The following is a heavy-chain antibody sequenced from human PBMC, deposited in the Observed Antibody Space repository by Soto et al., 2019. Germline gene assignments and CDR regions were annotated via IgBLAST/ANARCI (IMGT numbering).Heavy chain of an antibody. Sequence: QVQLVQSGAEVKKPGASVKVSCKPSGYIFSTYYLHWVRQAPGQALEWMGVIHPSGGGTTYAQKFLGRVTVTRDTSTTTVFMELSSLRSDDTAVYYCARGGHIAVVTASFDYWGQGTLVTVSS. J-gene: IGHJ4*02. CDR1: GYIFSTYY. CDR2: IHPSGGGT. CDR3: ARGGHIAVVTASFDY. D-gene: IGHD2-21*02. V-gene: IGHV1-46*03.